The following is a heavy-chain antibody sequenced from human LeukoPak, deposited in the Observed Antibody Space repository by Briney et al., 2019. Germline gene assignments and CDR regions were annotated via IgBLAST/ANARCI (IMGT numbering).Heavy chain of an antibody. CDR2: IIPIFGTA. Sequence: SVKVSCKASGGTFSSYAISWVRQAPGQGLEWMGGIIPIFGTANYAQKFQGRVTITADESTSTAYMELSSLRSEDTAVYYCAGSTVTRLAEYFQHWGQGTLATVSS. J-gene: IGHJ1*01. CDR1: GGTFSSYA. D-gene: IGHD4-17*01. CDR3: AGSTVTRLAEYFQH. V-gene: IGHV1-69*13.